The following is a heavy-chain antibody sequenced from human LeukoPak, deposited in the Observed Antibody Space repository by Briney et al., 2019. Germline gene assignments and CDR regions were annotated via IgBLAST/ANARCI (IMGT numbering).Heavy chain of an antibody. CDR2: IYYSGST. J-gene: IGHJ4*02. CDR1: GGSISSSSYY. V-gene: IGHV4-39*01. Sequence: SETLSLTCTVSGGSISSSSYYWGWIRQPPGTGLEWIGSIYYSGSTYYNPSLKSRVTISVDTSKNQFSLKLSSVTAADTAVYYCASIVSSGWADYWGQGTLVTVPS. D-gene: IGHD6-19*01. CDR3: ASIVSSGWADY.